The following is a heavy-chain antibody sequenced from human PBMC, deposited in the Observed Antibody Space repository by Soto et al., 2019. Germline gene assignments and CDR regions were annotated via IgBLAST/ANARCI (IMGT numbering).Heavy chain of an antibody. CDR2: INPNSDGT. J-gene: IGHJ6*03. Sequence: QVQLVQSAAEVKKPGASVKVSCKASGYTFTGYYMHWVRQAPGHGLEWMGWINPNSDGTNYAQKFQGWVTMTRDTSISTAYMELSRLRSDDTAVYYCAREGRVRPYYYYYMDVWGKGTTVTVSS. V-gene: IGHV1-2*04. CDR1: GYTFTGYY. CDR3: AREGRVRPYYYYYMDV. D-gene: IGHD6-13*01.